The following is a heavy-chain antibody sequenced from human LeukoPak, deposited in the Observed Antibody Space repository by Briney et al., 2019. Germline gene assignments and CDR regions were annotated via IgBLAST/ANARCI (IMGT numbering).Heavy chain of an antibody. V-gene: IGHV1-46*01. Sequence: ASVKVSCKASGYTFTSYYMHWVRQAPGQGLERMGIINPSGGSTSYAQKFQGRVTMTRDTSTSTVYMELSSLRSEDTAVYYCARAGRETDAFDIWGQGTMVTVSS. CDR3: ARAGRETDAFDI. CDR2: INPSGGST. J-gene: IGHJ3*02. D-gene: IGHD3-10*01. CDR1: GYTFTSYY.